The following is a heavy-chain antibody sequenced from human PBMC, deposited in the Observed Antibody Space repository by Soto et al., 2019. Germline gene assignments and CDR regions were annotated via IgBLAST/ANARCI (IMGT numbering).Heavy chain of an antibody. CDR2: IYYSGST. Sequence: PSETLSLTCTVSGGSISSYYWSWIRQPPGKGLEWIGYIYYSGSTNYNPSLKSRVTISVDTSKNQFSLKLSSVTAADTAVYYCARAWGSGSYPLLVDYRGQGTLVTVSS. CDR3: ARAWGSGSYPLLVDY. J-gene: IGHJ4*02. D-gene: IGHD1-26*01. CDR1: GGSISSYY. V-gene: IGHV4-59*01.